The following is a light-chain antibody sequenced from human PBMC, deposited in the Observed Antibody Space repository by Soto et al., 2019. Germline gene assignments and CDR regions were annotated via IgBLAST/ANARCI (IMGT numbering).Light chain of an antibody. V-gene: IGLV2-14*03. J-gene: IGLJ3*02. CDR1: TDDIGAYNY. Sequence: QSVLTQPASVSGSPGQSITFSCTGTTDDIGAYNYVSWYQHHPGKAPKLLIYDVTDRPSGVSDRFSGSKSGTTASLTISGLQAEDEADYFCSSYTTVNTVVVFGGGIKLTVL. CDR3: SSYTTVNTVVV. CDR2: DVT.